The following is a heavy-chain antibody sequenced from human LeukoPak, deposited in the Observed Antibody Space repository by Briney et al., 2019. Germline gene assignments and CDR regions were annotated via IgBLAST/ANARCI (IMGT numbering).Heavy chain of an antibody. D-gene: IGHD2-21*02. CDR2: IVVGSGNT. Sequence: SVKVSCKASGFTFTSSAMQWVRQARGQRLEWIGWIVVGSGNTNYAKKFQERVTITRDMSTSTAYMELSSLRSEDTAVYYCAREWRVVTALLGQTIAFDIWGQGTMVTVSS. CDR3: AREWRVVTALLGQTIAFDI. V-gene: IGHV1-58*02. J-gene: IGHJ3*02. CDR1: GFTFTSSA.